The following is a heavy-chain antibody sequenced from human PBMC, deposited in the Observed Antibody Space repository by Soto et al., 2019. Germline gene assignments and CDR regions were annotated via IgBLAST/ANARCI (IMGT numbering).Heavy chain of an antibody. CDR1: GFTFSSYS. CDR3: ARDPEYSSSSSPAFDY. Sequence: GGSLRLSCAASGFTFSSYSMNWVRQAPGKGLEWVSSISSSSSYIYYADSVKGRFTISRDNAKNSLYLQMNSLRAEDTAVYYCARDPEYSSSSSPAFDYWGQGTLVTVS. D-gene: IGHD6-6*01. CDR2: ISSSSSYI. J-gene: IGHJ4*02. V-gene: IGHV3-21*01.